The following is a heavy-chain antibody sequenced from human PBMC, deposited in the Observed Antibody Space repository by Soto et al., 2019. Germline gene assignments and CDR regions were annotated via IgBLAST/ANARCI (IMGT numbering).Heavy chain of an antibody. Sequence: QITLKESGPTVVKPTQTLTLTCTFSGFSLTTNGVGVGWIRQPPGKALEWLALIYWDDDKRYSPTLKSRPAITKDISKNQVVLTLTDVDPVDAATYFCVHHVTGGSFDVWGQGSRVTVSS. CDR1: GFSLTTNGVG. J-gene: IGHJ3*01. CDR3: VHHVTGGSFDV. V-gene: IGHV2-5*02. CDR2: IYWDDDK. D-gene: IGHD4-4*01.